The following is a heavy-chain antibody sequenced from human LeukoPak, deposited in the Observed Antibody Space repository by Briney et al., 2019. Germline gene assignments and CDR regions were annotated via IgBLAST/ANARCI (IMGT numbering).Heavy chain of an antibody. J-gene: IGHJ4*02. Sequence: SETLSLTCAVYGGSFSGYYWSWIRQPPGKGLEWIGEINHSGSTNYNPSLKSRVTISVDTSKNQFSLKLSSVTAADTAVYYCARGISSGNYYSSWYFDYWGQGTLVTVSS. V-gene: IGHV4-34*01. CDR1: GGSFSGYY. CDR2: INHSGST. CDR3: ARGISSGNYYSSWYFDY. D-gene: IGHD3-22*01.